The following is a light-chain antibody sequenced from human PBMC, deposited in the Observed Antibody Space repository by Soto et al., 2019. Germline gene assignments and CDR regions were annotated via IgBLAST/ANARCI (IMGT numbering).Light chain of an antibody. V-gene: IGKV1-5*01. CDR2: DAS. J-gene: IGKJ1*01. CDR3: QQYQSYWT. Sequence: DFQMTQSPSTLSASVGDRVTITCRASQNIRSRLAWFQQXPGKAPKLLIYDASSLESGVPQRFSGSGSGTEFTLTISSLQTDDFSTDYCQQYQSYWTFGQGTKVDIK. CDR1: QNIRSR.